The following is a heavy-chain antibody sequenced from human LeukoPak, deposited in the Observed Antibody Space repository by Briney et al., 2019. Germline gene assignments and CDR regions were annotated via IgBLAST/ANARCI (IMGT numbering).Heavy chain of an antibody. CDR3: AKPTWGSGSFLIDF. J-gene: IGHJ4*02. D-gene: IGHD1-26*01. CDR2: IWNDGSYE. V-gene: IGHV3-33*06. Sequence: GGSLRLSCAASGFIFSNYGMQWVRQAPGRGLEWVAVIWNDGSYEHYTDSVKGRFTISRDNSKNTLFLQLNSLRPEDTAVYYCAKPTWGSGSFLIDFWGQGTLVTVSS. CDR1: GFIFSNYG.